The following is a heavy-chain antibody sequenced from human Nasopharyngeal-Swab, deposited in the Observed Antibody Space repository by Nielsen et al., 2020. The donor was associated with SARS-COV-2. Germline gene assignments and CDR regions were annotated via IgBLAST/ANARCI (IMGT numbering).Heavy chain of an antibody. CDR1: GFTLGNYW. V-gene: IGHV3-7*01. CDR2: INQDGSEK. CDR3: VRLSIATAGVDY. D-gene: IGHD6-13*01. Sequence: GESLKISCAASGFTLGNYWMSWVRQAPGKGLEWVANINQDGSEKYYLDSVEGRFTISRDNPKNSLYLQMNSLRAEDTAVFYCVRLSIATAGVDYWGRGTLVTVSS. J-gene: IGHJ4*02.